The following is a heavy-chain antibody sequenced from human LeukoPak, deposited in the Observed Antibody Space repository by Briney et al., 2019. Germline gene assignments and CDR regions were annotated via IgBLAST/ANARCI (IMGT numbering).Heavy chain of an antibody. CDR3: ARLAVWAGTSFDVFHI. CDR2: IYYSGST. D-gene: IGHD6-19*01. J-gene: IGHJ3*02. V-gene: IGHV4-59*01. Sequence: SETLSLTCTVSGGSISSYYWGWIRQPAGKGLEWIGYIYYSGSTNYNPSLKSRVTISVDTSKNQLSLKLRSVTAADTAVYYCARLAVWAGTSFDVFHIWGPGTLVTVSS. CDR1: GGSISSYY.